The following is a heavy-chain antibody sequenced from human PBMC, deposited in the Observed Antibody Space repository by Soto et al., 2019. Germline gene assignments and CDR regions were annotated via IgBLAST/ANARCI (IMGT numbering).Heavy chain of an antibody. D-gene: IGHD6-6*01. CDR1: GFTLSDHY. CDR3: TCWIAARCS. Sequence: ESGGDLVQPGGSLRLSCAASGFTLSDHYMDWVRQAPGKGLEWVARTKNRSQRYTIEYAASVKGRFTISRDDSKNSLFLQMNSLKSDYTAVYYCTCWIAARCSWGQGTLVTVAS. J-gene: IGHJ4*02. V-gene: IGHV3-72*01. CDR2: TKNRSQRYTI.